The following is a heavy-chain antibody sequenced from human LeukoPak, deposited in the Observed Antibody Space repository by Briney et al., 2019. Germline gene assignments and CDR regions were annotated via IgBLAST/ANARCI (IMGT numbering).Heavy chain of an antibody. J-gene: IGHJ4*02. Sequence: PSETLSLTCTVSGGSIGSYYWSWIRQPPGKGLEWIWYIYYSGSTNYNPSLKSRVTISLDTSKNQFSLMLSSVTAADTAVSYCSGHRELGTKGVCSFDDGGQGTLATVPS. D-gene: IGHD2-8*01. CDR3: SGHRELGTKGVCSFDD. CDR2: IYYSGST. CDR1: GGSIGSYY. V-gene: IGHV4-59*08.